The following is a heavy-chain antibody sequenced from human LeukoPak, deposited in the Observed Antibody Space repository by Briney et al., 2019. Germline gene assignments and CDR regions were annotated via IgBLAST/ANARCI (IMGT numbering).Heavy chain of an antibody. CDR1: GFTFSSYA. V-gene: IGHV3-23*01. J-gene: IGHJ2*01. CDR3: AKRPPYYYDSSGYQPYWYFDL. CDR2: ISGSGGST. D-gene: IGHD3-22*01. Sequence: PGGSLRLSCAASGFTFSSYAMSWVRQAPGKGLEWVSAISGSGGSTYYADSVKGRFTISRDNSKNTLYLQMNSLRAEDTAVYYCAKRPPYYYDSSGYQPYWYFDLWGRGTLVTVSS.